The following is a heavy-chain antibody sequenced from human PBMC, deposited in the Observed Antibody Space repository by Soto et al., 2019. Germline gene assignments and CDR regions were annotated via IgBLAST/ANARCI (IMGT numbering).Heavy chain of an antibody. CDR3: ARLGGRYYGSGSYYNWFDP. J-gene: IGHJ5*02. CDR1: GYSFTSYW. D-gene: IGHD3-10*01. Sequence: GESLKISCKGSGYSFTSYWIGWVRQMPGKGLEWMGIIYPGDSDTRYSPSFQGQVTISADKSISTAYLQWSSLKASDTAMYDCARLGGRYYGSGSYYNWFDPWGQGTLVTVSS. CDR2: IYPGDSDT. V-gene: IGHV5-51*01.